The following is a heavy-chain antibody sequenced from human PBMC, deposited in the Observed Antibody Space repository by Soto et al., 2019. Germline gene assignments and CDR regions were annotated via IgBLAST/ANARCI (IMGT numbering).Heavy chain of an antibody. CDR3: ASVRGGYYYAMDV. V-gene: IGHV4-4*02. CDR1: VGSISSSNW. CDR2: IYHSGST. J-gene: IGHJ6*02. Sequence: SETLSLTCAVSVGSISSSNWWSRVRQPPGKGLEWIGEIYHSGSTNYNPSLKSRVTISVDKSKNQFSLKLSSVTAADTAVYYCASVRGGYYYAMDVWGQGTTVTVSS. D-gene: IGHD3-10*02.